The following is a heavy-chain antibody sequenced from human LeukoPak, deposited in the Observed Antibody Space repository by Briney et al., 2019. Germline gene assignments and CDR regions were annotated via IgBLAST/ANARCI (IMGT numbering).Heavy chain of an antibody. D-gene: IGHD3-10*01. CDR1: GFTFSSYA. V-gene: IGHV3-23*01. Sequence: PGGSLRLSCAASGFTFSSYAMSWVRQAPGKGLEWVSAISGSGGSTYYADSVKGRFTISRDNSRNTLYLQINSLRAEDTAVYYCAREGSFGELLPFDYWGQGTLVTVSS. J-gene: IGHJ4*02. CDR3: AREGSFGELLPFDY. CDR2: ISGSGGST.